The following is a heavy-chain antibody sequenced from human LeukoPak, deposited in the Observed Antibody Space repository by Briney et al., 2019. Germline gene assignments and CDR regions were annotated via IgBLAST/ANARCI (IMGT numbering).Heavy chain of an antibody. CDR1: GFTVSSNY. J-gene: IGHJ3*02. CDR3: ARYPYITMHAFDI. V-gene: IGHV3-53*05. D-gene: IGHD3-10*01. CDR2: IYSGGTT. Sequence: GGSLRLSCAASGFTVSSNYMNWVRQAPGKGLEWVSVIYSGGTTYYADSVKGRFTISRDSSKNTLYLQMNSLRAEDTAVYYCARYPYITMHAFDIWGQGTMVTVSS.